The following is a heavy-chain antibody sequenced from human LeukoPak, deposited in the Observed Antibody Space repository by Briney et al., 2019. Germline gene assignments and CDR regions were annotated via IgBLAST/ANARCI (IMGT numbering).Heavy chain of an antibody. V-gene: IGHV4-34*01. J-gene: IGHJ5*02. CDR2: INHSGST. CDR1: GGSFSGYY. D-gene: IGHD3-9*01. Sequence: SETLSLTCAVYGGSFSGYYWSWIRQPPGKGLESIGEINHSGSTNYNPSLKSRVTISVDTSKNQFSLKLSSVTAADTAVYYCAREVRYFDWSHRFDPWGQGTLVTVSS. CDR3: AREVRYFDWSHRFDP.